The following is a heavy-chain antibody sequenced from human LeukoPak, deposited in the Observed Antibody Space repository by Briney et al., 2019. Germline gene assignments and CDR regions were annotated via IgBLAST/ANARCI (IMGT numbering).Heavy chain of an antibody. CDR2: ISGSGGTI. CDR3: ARESSGYYRRADFDY. D-gene: IGHD3-22*01. J-gene: IGHJ4*02. V-gene: IGHV3-48*01. CDR1: GFTFSTYN. Sequence: GGSLRLSCAASGFTFSTYNMNWVRQAPGKGLEWVSYISGSGGTIYYADPVKDRFIISRDNGKNSLYLQMNSLRGDDTAVYYCARESSGYYRRADFDYWGQGALVTVSS.